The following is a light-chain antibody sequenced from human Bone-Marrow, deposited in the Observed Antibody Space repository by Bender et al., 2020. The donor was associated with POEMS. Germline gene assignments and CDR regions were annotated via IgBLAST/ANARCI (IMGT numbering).Light chain of an antibody. CDR3: SSFTNTNTRV. V-gene: IGLV2-14*01. CDR2: DVS. CDR1: SNDVGAYNY. Sequence: QSALTQPASMSGSPGQSITISCTGTSNDVGAYNYVSWYQQHPGKAPKLMIYDVSTRPSGVSDRFSGSKSGNTASLTISGLQAEDEADYYCSSFTNTNTRVFGGGTKLTVL. J-gene: IGLJ3*02.